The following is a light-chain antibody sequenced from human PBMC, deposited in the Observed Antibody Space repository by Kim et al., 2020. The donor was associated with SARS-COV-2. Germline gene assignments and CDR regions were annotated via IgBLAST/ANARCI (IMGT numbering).Light chain of an antibody. J-gene: IGLJ3*02. CDR3: AAWDGSLSGRGV. Sequence: QSVTISCSGSTSNIESNNVYWYQHLPGTAPKLLIYRNNQRPSGVPDRFSGSKSGTSASLAISGLRSEDEADYYCAAWDGSLSGRGVFGGGTQLTVL. CDR1: TSNIESNN. V-gene: IGLV1-47*01. CDR2: RNN.